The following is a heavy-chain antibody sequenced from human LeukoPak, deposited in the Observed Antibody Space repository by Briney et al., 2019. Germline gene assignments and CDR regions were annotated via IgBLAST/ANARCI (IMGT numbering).Heavy chain of an antibody. D-gene: IGHD6-19*01. CDR1: GFTFSSYG. CDR3: AKGGTSKQWLVGGALDI. V-gene: IGHV3-33*06. Sequence: GGSLRLSCAASGFTFSSYGMHWVRQAPGKGLDWVAVIWYDGSNKYYADSVKGRFTISRDNSKNTLYLQMNSLRAEDTAVYYCAKGGTSKQWLVGGALDIWGQGTMVTLFS. CDR2: IWYDGSNK. J-gene: IGHJ3*02.